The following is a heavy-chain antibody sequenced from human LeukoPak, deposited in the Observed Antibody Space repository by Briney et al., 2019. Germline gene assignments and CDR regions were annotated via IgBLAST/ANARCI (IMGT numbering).Heavy chain of an antibody. V-gene: IGHV3-30*18. J-gene: IGHJ5*02. Sequence: GRSLRLSCAASGFTFSSYGMHWVRQAPGKGLEWVAVISYDGSNKYYADSVKGRFTISRDNSRNTLYLQMNSLRAEDTAVYYCAKDGGTSGFDLWGQGTLVTVSS. CDR1: GFTFSSYG. D-gene: IGHD1-1*01. CDR2: ISYDGSNK. CDR3: AKDGGTSGFDL.